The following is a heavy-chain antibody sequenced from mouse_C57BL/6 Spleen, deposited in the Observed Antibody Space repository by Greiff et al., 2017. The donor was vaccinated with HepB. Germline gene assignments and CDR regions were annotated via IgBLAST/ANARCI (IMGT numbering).Heavy chain of an antibody. CDR3: ARCPFYYYGSSYGYFDV. J-gene: IGHJ1*03. Sequence: QVQLQQPGAELVKPGASVKLSCKASGYTFTSYWMHWVKQRPGQGLEWIGMIHPNSGSTNYNEKFKSKATLTVDKSSSTAYMQLSSLTSEDSAVYYCARCPFYYYGSSYGYFDVWGTGTTVTVSS. D-gene: IGHD1-1*01. CDR1: GYTFTSYW. CDR2: IHPNSGST. V-gene: IGHV1-64*01.